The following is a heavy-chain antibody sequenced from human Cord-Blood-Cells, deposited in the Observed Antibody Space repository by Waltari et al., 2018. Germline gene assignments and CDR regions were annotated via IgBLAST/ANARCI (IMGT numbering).Heavy chain of an antibody. Sequence: QVQLVQSGAEVKKPGSSVKVSCKASGGTFSSYAISWVRQAPGQGLEWMGGIIPIFGTANYAQKCQGRVTITADESTSTAYMELSSLRSEDTAVYYCARRRHDYSNYYYYYGMDVWGQGTTVTVSS. D-gene: IGHD4-4*01. CDR3: ARRRHDYSNYYYYYGMDV. CDR2: IIPIFGTA. CDR1: GGTFSSYA. J-gene: IGHJ6*02. V-gene: IGHV1-69*01.